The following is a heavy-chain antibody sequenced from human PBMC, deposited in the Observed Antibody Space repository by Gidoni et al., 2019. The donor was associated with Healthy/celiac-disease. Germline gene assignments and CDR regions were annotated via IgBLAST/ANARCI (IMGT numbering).Heavy chain of an antibody. CDR3: ARELGVVVPEAQFDY. Sequence: QVPRQQSGPGLVQPAQDLPLTSAISGDRVSRNSAAWNWIRQSPSRGLEWLGRTYYRSKLYNDYAVSVKSRITINPDTSKNQFSLQLNSVTPEDTAVYYCARELGVVVPEAQFDYWGQGTLVTVSS. J-gene: IGHJ4*02. D-gene: IGHD2-2*01. CDR1: GDRVSRNSAA. V-gene: IGHV6-1*01. CDR2: TYYRSKLYN.